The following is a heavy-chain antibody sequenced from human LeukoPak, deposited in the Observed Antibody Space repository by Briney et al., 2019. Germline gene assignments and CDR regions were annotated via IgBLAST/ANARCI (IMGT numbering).Heavy chain of an antibody. CDR2: ISDSGST. D-gene: IGHD2-15*01. CDR1: GGSITNSN. J-gene: IGHJ5*02. Sequence: SETLSLTCTVSGGSITNSNWSWIRQPPGKGLEWVGYISDSGSTNYNPSLQSRVTISVDTSKNQFSLKLYSVTASDTAVYYCARRRVGDLTVGSDTWFDPWGQGALVTVSS. V-gene: IGHV4-59*08. CDR3: ARRRVGDLTVGSDTWFDP.